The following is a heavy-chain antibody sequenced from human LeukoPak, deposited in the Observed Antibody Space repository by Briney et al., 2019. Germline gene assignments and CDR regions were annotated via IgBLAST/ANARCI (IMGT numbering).Heavy chain of an antibody. V-gene: IGHV3-30*04. D-gene: IGHD6-19*01. Sequence: GGSLRLSCAASGFTFSGYAMHWVRQAPGKGLEWVAAISFDGSNTHYADSVKGRFTISSDNTKNTQYLQMNSLRAEGTAVYDWSKYYNRVYSSGDGWFDPWGQGTLVTVSS. CDR3: SKYYNRVYSSGDGWFDP. CDR2: ISFDGSNT. CDR1: GFTFSGYA. J-gene: IGHJ5*02.